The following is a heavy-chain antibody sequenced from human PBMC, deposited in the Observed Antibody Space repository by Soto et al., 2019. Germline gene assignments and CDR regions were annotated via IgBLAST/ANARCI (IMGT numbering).Heavy chain of an antibody. CDR3: AKVPSPYCSDGSCYVYYFDY. Sequence: GGSLRLSCAASGFAFSSYGMHWVRQAPGKGLEWVALISYDGSNKYYADSVKGRFTISRDNSKNTLYLQMNSLRSEDTAVYYCAKVPSPYCSDGSCYVYYFDYSGQGTLVTVS. V-gene: IGHV3-30*18. CDR2: ISYDGSNK. D-gene: IGHD2-15*01. J-gene: IGHJ4*02. CDR1: GFAFSSYG.